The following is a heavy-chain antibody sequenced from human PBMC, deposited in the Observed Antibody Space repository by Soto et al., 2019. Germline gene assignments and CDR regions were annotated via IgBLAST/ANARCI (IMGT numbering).Heavy chain of an antibody. CDR2: IIPIFGTA. D-gene: IGHD2-15*01. V-gene: IGHV1-69*01. Sequence: QVQLVQSGAEVEKPGSSVKVSCKASGGTFSSYAISWVRQAPGQGLEWMGGIIPIFGTANYAQKFQGRVTITADESTSTAYMELSSLRSEDTAVYYCARVRCSGGSCYSEGWFDPWGQGTLVTVSS. CDR1: GGTFSSYA. CDR3: ARVRCSGGSCYSEGWFDP. J-gene: IGHJ5*02.